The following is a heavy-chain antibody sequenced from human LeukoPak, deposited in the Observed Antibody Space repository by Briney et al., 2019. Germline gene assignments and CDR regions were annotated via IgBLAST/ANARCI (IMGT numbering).Heavy chain of an antibody. CDR2: IIPIFGTA. CDR3: ASGTDTAMGDYGMDV. D-gene: IGHD5-18*01. V-gene: IGHV1-69*06. CDR1: GGTFSSYA. J-gene: IGHJ6*04. Sequence: SVKVSCKASGGTFSSYAISWVRQAPGQGLEWMGGIIPIFGTANYAQKFQGRVTITADKSTSTAYMELSSLRSEDTAVYYCASGTDTAMGDYGMDVWGKGATVTVSS.